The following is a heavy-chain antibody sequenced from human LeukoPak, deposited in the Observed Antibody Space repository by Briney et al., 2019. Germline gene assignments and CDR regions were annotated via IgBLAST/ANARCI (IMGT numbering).Heavy chain of an antibody. J-gene: IGHJ4*02. V-gene: IGHV1-2*02. CDR2: TNPNSGGT. D-gene: IGHD3-22*01. Sequence: GASVKVSCKASGYTFTGYYMHWVRQAPGQGLEWMGWTNPNSGGTNYAQKFQGRVTMTRDTSISTAYMELSRLRSDDTAVYYCARGGDYYDSSGSPDYWGQGTLVTVSS. CDR1: GYTFTGYY. CDR3: ARGGDYYDSSGSPDY.